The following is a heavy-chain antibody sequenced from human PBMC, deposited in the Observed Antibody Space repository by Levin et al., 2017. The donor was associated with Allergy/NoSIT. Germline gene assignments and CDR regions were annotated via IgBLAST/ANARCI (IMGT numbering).Heavy chain of an antibody. CDR1: GGTFSSYA. V-gene: IGHV1-69*01. CDR3: ARGYVGGGYGPFDY. Sequence: KISCKASGGTFSSYAISWVRQAPGQGLEWMGGIIPIFGTANYAQKFQGRVTITADESTSTAYMELSSLRSEDTAVYYCARGYVGGGYGPFDYWGQGTLVTVSS. J-gene: IGHJ4*02. CDR2: IIPIFGTA. D-gene: IGHD6-25*01.